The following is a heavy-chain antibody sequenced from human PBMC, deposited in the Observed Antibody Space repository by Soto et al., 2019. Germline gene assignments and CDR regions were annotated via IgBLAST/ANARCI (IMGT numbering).Heavy chain of an antibody. Sequence: GGFLRLSCAASGFTFSSYAMSWVRQAPGKGLEWVSAISGSGGSTYYADSVKGRFTISRDNSKNTLYLQMNSLRAEDTAVYYCAKGKRYCSGGSCYPPFDYWGQGTLVNVSS. CDR2: ISGSGGST. CDR3: AKGKRYCSGGSCYPPFDY. CDR1: GFTFSSYA. J-gene: IGHJ4*02. D-gene: IGHD2-15*01. V-gene: IGHV3-23*01.